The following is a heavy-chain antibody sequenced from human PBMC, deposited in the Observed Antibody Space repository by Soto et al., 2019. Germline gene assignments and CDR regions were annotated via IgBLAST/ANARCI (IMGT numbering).Heavy chain of an antibody. CDR3: ARDLSHGSAGTGFDP. CDR2: INPSGGST. Sequence: QVQLVQSGAEVKKPGASVKVSCKASGYTFTSYYMHWVRQAPGQGLEWMGIINPSGGSTSYAQKFQGRVTMTRDTSTSTVYMELSSLRSEDTAVYYCARDLSHGSAGTGFDPWGQGTLVTVSS. V-gene: IGHV1-46*01. J-gene: IGHJ5*02. CDR1: GYTFTSYY. D-gene: IGHD6-13*01.